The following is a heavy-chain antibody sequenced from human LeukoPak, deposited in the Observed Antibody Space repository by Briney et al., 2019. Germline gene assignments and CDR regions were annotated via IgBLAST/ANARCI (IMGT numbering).Heavy chain of an antibody. CDR2: ISGSSSYI. J-gene: IGHJ4*02. D-gene: IGHD6-25*01. CDR3: ARVLGSGRDY. V-gene: IGHV3-21*01. CDR1: GFTLSSYT. Sequence: GGSLRLSCAASGFTLSSYTMNWVRQAPGKGLEWVSSISGSSSYIFYADSVKGRFTISRDNAKNSLYLQMNSLRAEDTAVYYCARVLGSGRDYWGQGTLVTVSS.